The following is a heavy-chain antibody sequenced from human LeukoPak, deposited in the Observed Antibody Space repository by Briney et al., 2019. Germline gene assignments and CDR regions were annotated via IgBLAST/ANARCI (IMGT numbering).Heavy chain of an antibody. CDR3: ARGQGSLWSGELLGATDYYYGMDV. J-gene: IGHJ6*02. D-gene: IGHD3-10*01. Sequence: SETLSLTCTVSGGSISSYYWSWIRQPPGKGLEWIGYTYYSGSTNYNPSLKSRVTISVDTSKNQFSLKLSSVTAADTAVYYCARGQGSLWSGELLGATDYYYGMDVWGQGTTVTVSS. V-gene: IGHV4-59*01. CDR2: TYYSGST. CDR1: GGSISSYY.